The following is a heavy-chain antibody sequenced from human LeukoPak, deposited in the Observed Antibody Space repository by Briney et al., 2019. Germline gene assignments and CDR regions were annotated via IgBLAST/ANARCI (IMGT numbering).Heavy chain of an antibody. D-gene: IGHD3-22*01. J-gene: IGHJ4*02. CDR2: ISSSSTYI. V-gene: IGHV3-21*01. CDR1: GFTLSGYS. Sequence: GSLRLSCAASGFTLSGYSMNWVRQAPGKGLEWVSSISSSSTYIYYADSVKGRFTISRDNAKNSLYLQMNSLRAEDTAVYYCSSRGINYYDSGGYTYWGQGTLVTVPS. CDR3: SSRGINYYDSGGYTY.